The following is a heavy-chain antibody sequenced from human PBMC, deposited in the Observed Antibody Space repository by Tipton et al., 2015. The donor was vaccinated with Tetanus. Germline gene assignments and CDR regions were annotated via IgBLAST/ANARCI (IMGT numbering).Heavy chain of an antibody. V-gene: IGHV3-21*01. Sequence: SLRLSCAASGFTFSSYTMNWVRQAPGKGLEWVSSFSSSSNYIYYADSVKGRFTISRDNAKNSLYLQMYSLRDEDTAVYYCARSGSPQLYLGEWRYWGLDPWGQGTLVTVSS. CDR2: FSSSSNYI. CDR3: ARSGSPQLYLGEWRYWGLDP. D-gene: IGHD3-10*01. CDR1: GFTFSSYT. J-gene: IGHJ5*02.